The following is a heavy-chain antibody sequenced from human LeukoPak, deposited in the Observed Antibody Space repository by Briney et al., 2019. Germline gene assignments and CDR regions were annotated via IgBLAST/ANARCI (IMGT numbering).Heavy chain of an antibody. J-gene: IGHJ4*02. Sequence: PGGSLRLSCAASGFTFSSYAMSWVRQAPGKGLEWVSAISGSGGSTYYADSVKGRFTISRDNSKNTLYLQMNSLRAEDTAVYYCAKDGGIVVVPAAMLDYWGQGTLVTVSS. D-gene: IGHD2-2*01. V-gene: IGHV3-23*01. CDR3: AKDGGIVVVPAAMLDY. CDR2: ISGSGGST. CDR1: GFTFSSYA.